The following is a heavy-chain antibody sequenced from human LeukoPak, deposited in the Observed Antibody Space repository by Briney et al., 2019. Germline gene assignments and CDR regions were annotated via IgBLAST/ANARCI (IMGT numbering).Heavy chain of an antibody. V-gene: IGHV3-48*03. D-gene: IGHD2-2*01. CDR2: ISSSGSTT. J-gene: IGHJ4*02. Sequence: PGGSLRLSCAASGFTFSSYEMNWVRQAPGKGLEWVSYISSSGSTTYYAASVKGRFTISRANANNPLYLAMNSLRAEHSAVYYCARASRPVDYGGEGSLVTVPS. CDR1: GFTFSSYE. CDR3: ARASRPVDY.